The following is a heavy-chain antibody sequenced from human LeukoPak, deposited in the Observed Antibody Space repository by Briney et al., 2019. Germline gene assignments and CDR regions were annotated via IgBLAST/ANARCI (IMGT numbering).Heavy chain of an antibody. CDR3: AKGDTVFRGGPDY. CDR1: GFTFSNFV. CDR2: IGSGGVNT. D-gene: IGHD3-10*01. Sequence: GGSLRLSCAASGFTFSNFVMNWVRQAPGKGLQWVSTIGSGGVNTFYADSVKGRFTISRDDSQNTLYLQLNSLRAEDTAVYYCAKGDTVFRGGPDYWGQGTLVTVSS. V-gene: IGHV3-23*01. J-gene: IGHJ4*02.